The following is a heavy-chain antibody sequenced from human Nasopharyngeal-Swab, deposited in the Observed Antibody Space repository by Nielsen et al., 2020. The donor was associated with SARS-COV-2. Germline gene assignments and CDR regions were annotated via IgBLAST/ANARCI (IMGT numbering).Heavy chain of an antibody. D-gene: IGHD7-27*01. CDR3: ARTRDWGIDY. CDR2: INPNSGGT. Sequence: ASVKVSCKASGYTFTGYYMHWVRQAPGQGLEWMGWINPNSGGTNYAQKFQGWVTMTRDTSISTAYMELSSLRSEDTAVYYCARTRDWGIDYWGQGTLVTVSS. V-gene: IGHV1-2*04. J-gene: IGHJ4*02. CDR1: GYTFTGYY.